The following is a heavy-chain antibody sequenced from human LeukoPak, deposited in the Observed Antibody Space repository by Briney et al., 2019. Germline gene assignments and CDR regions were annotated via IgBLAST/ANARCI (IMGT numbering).Heavy chain of an antibody. CDR2: ISWNSGSI. CDR1: GFTFDDYA. J-gene: IGHJ3*02. CDR3: AKDLSSGWYGDAFDI. Sequence: GGSLRLSCAASGFTFDDYAMHWVRQAPGKGLEWVSGISWNSGSIGYADSVKGRLTISRDNAKNSLYLQMNSLRAEDTALYYCAKDLSSGWYGDAFDIWGQGTMVTVSS. D-gene: IGHD6-19*01. V-gene: IGHV3-9*01.